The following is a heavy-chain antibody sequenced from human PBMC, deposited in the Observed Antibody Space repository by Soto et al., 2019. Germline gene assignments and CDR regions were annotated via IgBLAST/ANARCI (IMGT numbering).Heavy chain of an antibody. V-gene: IGHV3-21*01. CDR1: GFTFSSYS. CDR3: ARGHLNYGDWYAEYFQH. Sequence: EVQLVESGGGLVKPRGSLRLSCAASGFTFSSYSMNWVRQAPGKGLEWVSSISSSSSYIYYADSVKGRFTISRDNAKNSLYLQMHSLRAEDTAVYYCARGHLNYGDWYAEYFQHWGQGTLVTVSS. J-gene: IGHJ1*01. CDR2: ISSSSSYI. D-gene: IGHD4-17*01.